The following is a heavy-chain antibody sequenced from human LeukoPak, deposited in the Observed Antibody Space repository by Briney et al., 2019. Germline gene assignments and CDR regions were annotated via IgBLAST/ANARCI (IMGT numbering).Heavy chain of an antibody. CDR1: VYTFTNYY. V-gene: IGHV1-46*01. Sequence: ASVKVSCKASVYTFTNYYMHWVRQAPGQGLEWVGVINPSSLGTTYAQRFQGRVTMTTDTSTSTVYMDLSSLRSEDTAVYYCARALRIETFGVRRYYDHAMNVWGQGTTVTVSS. CDR3: ARALRIETFGVRRYYDHAMNV. D-gene: IGHD3-3*01. CDR2: INPSSLGT. J-gene: IGHJ6*02.